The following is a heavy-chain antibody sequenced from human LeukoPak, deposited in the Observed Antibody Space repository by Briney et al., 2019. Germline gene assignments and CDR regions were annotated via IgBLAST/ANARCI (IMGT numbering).Heavy chain of an antibody. D-gene: IGHD3-10*01. CDR1: GFTFSSYW. CDR3: ARGLYDSGTYYPFYFDS. CDR2: IKQDGSEK. J-gene: IGHJ4*02. Sequence: GGSLRLSCAASGFTFSSYWMSWVRQAPGKGLEWVANIKQDGSEKYYVDSVKGRFTISRDNAKNSLYLQMNSLRAEDTAVYYCARGLYDSGTYYPFYFDSWGQGTLVSVSS. V-gene: IGHV3-7*01.